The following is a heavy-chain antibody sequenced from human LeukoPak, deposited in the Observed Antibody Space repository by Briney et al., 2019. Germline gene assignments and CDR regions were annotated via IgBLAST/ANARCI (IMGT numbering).Heavy chain of an antibody. CDR2: VSQTGSGKT. CDR3: ARVPLYWQDPFDF. J-gene: IGHJ4*02. Sequence: SQTLSLTCGVYGGSFSGYYWSWIRQPPGKGLEWIGEVSQTGSGKTNYNPSLKGRVTKSVDTSKNQFALELTSVTAADTAMYYCARVPLYWQDPFDFGGQGTLVTVSS. D-gene: IGHD2-15*01. V-gene: IGHV4-34*01. CDR1: GGSFSGYY.